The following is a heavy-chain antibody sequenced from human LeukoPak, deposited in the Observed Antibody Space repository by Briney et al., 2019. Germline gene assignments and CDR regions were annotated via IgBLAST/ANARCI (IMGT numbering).Heavy chain of an antibody. CDR2: ISYDGSNK. CDR3: AKTMQWLVPDYFDY. CDR1: GFTFSSYG. Sequence: GGSLRLSCAASGFTFSSYGMHWVRQAPGKGLEWVPVISYDGSNKYYADSVKGRFTISRDNSKNTLYLQMNSLRAEDTAVYYCAKTMQWLVPDYFDYWGQGTLVTVSS. D-gene: IGHD6-19*01. V-gene: IGHV3-30*18. J-gene: IGHJ4*02.